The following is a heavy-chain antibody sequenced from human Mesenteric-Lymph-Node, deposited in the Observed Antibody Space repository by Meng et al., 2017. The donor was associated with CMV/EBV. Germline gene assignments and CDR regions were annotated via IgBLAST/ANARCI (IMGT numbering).Heavy chain of an antibody. V-gene: IGHV3-74*01. J-gene: IGHJ4*02. CDR2: INSDGSST. D-gene: IGHD2-15*01. CDR1: GFTFSSHW. CDR3: VRGGSPRGYFVY. Sequence: GESLKISCVASGFTFSSHWMHWVRQAPGKGLVWVSRINSDGSSTTYADSVKGRLTISRDNAKNTLYLQMNNLRAEDTAVYYCVRGGSPRGYFVYWGQGALVTVS.